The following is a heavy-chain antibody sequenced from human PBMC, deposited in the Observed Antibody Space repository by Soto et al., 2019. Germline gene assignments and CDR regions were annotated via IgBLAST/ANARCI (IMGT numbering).Heavy chain of an antibody. Sequence: QITLKESGPTLVKPTQTLTLTCTFSGFSLTTRGVSVGWIRQPPGRALEWLAISYWVDDTRCIPSLKNRLTITKDTTKNQVVLTINNMDPVDTATYYCAHIETETMATTGNDAFDSWGQGTSVAVSS. D-gene: IGHD3-10*01. CDR2: SYWVDDT. J-gene: IGHJ3*02. CDR1: GFSLTTRGVS. V-gene: IGHV2-5*02. CDR3: AHIETETMATTGNDAFDS.